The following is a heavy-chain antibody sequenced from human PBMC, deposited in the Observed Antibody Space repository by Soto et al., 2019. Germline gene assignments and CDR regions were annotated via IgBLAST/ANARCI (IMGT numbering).Heavy chain of an antibody. CDR3: ARGPLYTSSWFSDYYYYGMDV. D-gene: IGHD6-13*01. CDR2: ISADNGNT. Sequence: QVVLVQSGVEVKKPGASVKVSCTASGYTFNTYGISWVRQAPGHGLEGMGWISADNGNTNYSQKFQGRVTMTTDTSTSTAYMELRSLRSDDTAVYYCARGPLYTSSWFSDYYYYGMDVWGQGTTVTVSS. J-gene: IGHJ6*02. CDR1: GYTFNTYG. V-gene: IGHV1-18*01.